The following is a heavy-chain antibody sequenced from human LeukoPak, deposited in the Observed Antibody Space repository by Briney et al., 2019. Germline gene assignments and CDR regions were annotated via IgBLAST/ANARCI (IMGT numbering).Heavy chain of an antibody. Sequence: GGSLRLSCAASGFTFSDYWMHWVRQAPGKGLVWVSRISSDGSRVTYADSVKGRFTISRDNAKNTLYLQMNSLRAEDTALYYCAREQGGWYADAFDIWGQGTMVTVSS. D-gene: IGHD6-19*01. V-gene: IGHV3-74*01. CDR2: ISSDGSRV. CDR3: AREQGGWYADAFDI. CDR1: GFTFSDYW. J-gene: IGHJ3*02.